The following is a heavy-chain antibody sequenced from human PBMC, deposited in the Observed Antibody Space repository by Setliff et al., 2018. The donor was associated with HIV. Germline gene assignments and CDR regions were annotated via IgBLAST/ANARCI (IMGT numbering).Heavy chain of an antibody. D-gene: IGHD3-10*01. Sequence: KSSETLSLTCTVSGDSISSYYWSWIRQPPGKELEWIGYIYTSGITDYNPSLKSRVTIAGDTPKNQFSLKLSSVTAADTAVYYCARDRRGYYYGSGSCYMDVWGTGTTVTVSS. V-gene: IGHV4-4*08. CDR2: IYTSGIT. CDR1: GDSISSYY. CDR3: ARDRRGYYYGSGSCYMDV. J-gene: IGHJ6*03.